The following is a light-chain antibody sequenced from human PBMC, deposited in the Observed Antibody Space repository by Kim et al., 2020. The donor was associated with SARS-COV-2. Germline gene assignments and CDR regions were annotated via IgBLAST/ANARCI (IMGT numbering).Light chain of an antibody. CDR1: NLASKT. J-gene: IGLJ2*01. V-gene: IGLV3-21*04. CDR2: FDR. CDR3: QVWDSSVDHPV. Sequence: APGQTARTTCEGNNLASKTVHWYQQRPGQLPVLVIYFDRDRPSGVPERFSGSNSGNTASLTISRVEAGDEAFYHCQVWDSSVDHPVFGGGTQLTVL.